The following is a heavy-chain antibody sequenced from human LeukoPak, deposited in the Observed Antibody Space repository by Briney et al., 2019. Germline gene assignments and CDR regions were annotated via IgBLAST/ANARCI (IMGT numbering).Heavy chain of an antibody. J-gene: IGHJ4*02. V-gene: IGHV7-4-1*02. CDR1: GYTFTSYA. CDR3: ASGSRTRASDY. CDR2: INTNTGNP. D-gene: IGHD1-26*01. Sequence: ASVKVSCKASGYTFTSYAMNWVRQAPGRGLEWMGWINTNTGNPTYAQGFTGRFVFSLDTSVSTAYLQISSLKAEDTAVYYCASGSRTRASDYWGQGTLVTVSS.